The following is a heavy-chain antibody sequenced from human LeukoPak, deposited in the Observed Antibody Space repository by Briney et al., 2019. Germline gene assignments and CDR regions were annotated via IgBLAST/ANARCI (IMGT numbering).Heavy chain of an antibody. Sequence: PGGSLRLSCAASGFTFSSYGMHWVRQAPGKGLEWVAVISYDGSNKYYADSVKGRFTISRDNSKNTLYLQMNSLRAEDTAVYYCAKDFPTRGYSYGYFDYWGQGTLVTVSS. J-gene: IGHJ4*02. CDR2: ISYDGSNK. V-gene: IGHV3-30*18. D-gene: IGHD5-18*01. CDR1: GFTFSSYG. CDR3: AKDFPTRGYSYGYFDY.